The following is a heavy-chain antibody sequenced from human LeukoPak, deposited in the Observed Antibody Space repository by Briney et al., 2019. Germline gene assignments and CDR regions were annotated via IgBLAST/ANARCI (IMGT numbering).Heavy chain of an antibody. CDR1: GGPISSYY. V-gene: IGHV4-4*07. J-gene: IGHJ6*02. CDR3: AREGGIVGAPRLSYYYYYGMDV. Sequence: SETLSLTCTVSGGPISSYYWSWIRQPAGKGLEWIGRIYSSGSTNYNPSLKSRVTMSVDTSKNQFSLKVTSVTAADTAVYYCAREGGIVGAPRLSYYYYYGMDVWGQGTTVTVSS. CDR2: IYSSGST. D-gene: IGHD1-26*01.